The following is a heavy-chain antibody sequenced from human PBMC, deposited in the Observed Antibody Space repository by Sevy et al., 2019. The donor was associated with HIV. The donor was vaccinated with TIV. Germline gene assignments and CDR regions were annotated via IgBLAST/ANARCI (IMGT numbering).Heavy chain of an antibody. CDR1: GDTFSTNS. D-gene: IGHD5-18*01. J-gene: IGHJ4*02. CDR2: IIPVIVAS. CDR3: ARERVDTSMVSFDF. V-gene: IGHV1-69*13. Sequence: ASVKVSCKTYGDTFSTNSINWVRQAPGQGLEWLGGIIPVIVASNYAQKFRDRVTTTADASTTTVYMEMSGLKSDDTAVYYCARERVDTSMVSFDFWGQGTLVTVSS.